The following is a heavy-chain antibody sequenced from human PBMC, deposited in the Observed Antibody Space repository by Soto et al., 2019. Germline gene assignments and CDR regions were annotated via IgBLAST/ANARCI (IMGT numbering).Heavy chain of an antibody. CDR1: GGTFSSYT. V-gene: IGHV1-69*04. J-gene: IGHJ3*02. CDR3: ARDSGYSSGWYFKMGAFDI. CDR2: IIPILGIA. D-gene: IGHD6-19*01. Sequence: ASVKVSCKASGGTFSSYTISWVRQAPGQGLEWMGRIIPILGIANYAQKFQGRVTITADKSTSTAYMELSSLRSEDTAVYYCARDSGYSSGWYFKMGAFDIWGQGTMVTVSS.